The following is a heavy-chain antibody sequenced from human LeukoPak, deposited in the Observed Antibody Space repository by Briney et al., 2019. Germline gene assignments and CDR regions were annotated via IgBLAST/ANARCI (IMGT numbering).Heavy chain of an antibody. CDR3: TRQGGAAAGEIHY. D-gene: IGHD6-13*01. CDR2: IRSKAHSYAT. J-gene: IGHJ4*02. V-gene: IGHV3-73*01. Sequence: GGSLRLSCAASGFTFRGSAMHWVRQASGKGLEWFGRIRSKAHSYATTYASSVRGRFTISRDDSKNTSYLQLNSLKTEDTAVYYRTRQGGAAAGEIHYWGQGTLVTVSS. CDR1: GFTFRGSA.